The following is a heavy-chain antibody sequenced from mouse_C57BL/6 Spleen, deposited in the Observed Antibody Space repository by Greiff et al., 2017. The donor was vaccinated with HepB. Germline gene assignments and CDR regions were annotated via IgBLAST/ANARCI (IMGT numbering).Heavy chain of an antibody. CDR2: ISYDGSN. Sequence: EVQRVESGPGLVKPSQSLSLTCSVTGYSITSGYYWNWIRQFPGNKLEWMGYISYDGSNNYNPSLKNRISITRDTSKNQFFLKLNSVTTEDTATYYCARGCTTVVATDDWYFDVWGTGTTVTVSS. V-gene: IGHV3-6*01. D-gene: IGHD1-1*01. CDR1: GYSITSGYY. CDR3: ARGCTTVVATDDWYFDV. J-gene: IGHJ1*03.